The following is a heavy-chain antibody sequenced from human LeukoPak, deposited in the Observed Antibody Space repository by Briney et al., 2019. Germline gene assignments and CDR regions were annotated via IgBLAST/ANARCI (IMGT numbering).Heavy chain of an antibody. Sequence: ASVKVSCKVSGYTLTELSMHWVRQAPGKGLEWVGGFDPEDGETIYAQQFQGRVTMTEDTSTNTAYMELSSLRSEDTAMYYCATDIIGSSWYYFDYWGQGTLVTVSS. V-gene: IGHV1-24*01. CDR2: FDPEDGET. D-gene: IGHD6-13*01. J-gene: IGHJ4*02. CDR3: ATDIIGSSWYYFDY. CDR1: GYTLTELS.